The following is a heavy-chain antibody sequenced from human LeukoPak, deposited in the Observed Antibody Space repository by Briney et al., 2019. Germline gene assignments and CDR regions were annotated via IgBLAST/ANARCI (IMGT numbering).Heavy chain of an antibody. CDR2: IYTSGST. D-gene: IGHD5-12*01. V-gene: IGHV4-4*07. CDR1: GASISSYY. CDR3: ARGQRGGYDYVAFMDV. J-gene: IGHJ6*03. Sequence: SETLSLTCTVSGASISSYYWSWIRQPAGKGLEWIGRIYTSGSTNYNPSLKSRVTMSLDTSKKQFSLKLSSVTAADTAVYYRARGQRGGYDYVAFMDVWGKGTTVTVSS.